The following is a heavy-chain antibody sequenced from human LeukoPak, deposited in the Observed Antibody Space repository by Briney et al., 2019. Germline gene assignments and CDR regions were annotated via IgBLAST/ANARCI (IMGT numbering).Heavy chain of an antibody. J-gene: IGHJ4*02. CDR2: IYPGDSDA. Sequence: GESLKISCKGSGYSFTNYWIGWVRQMPGKGLKWMGIIYPGDSDARYSPSFQGQVTISADKSISTAYLQWSSLKASDTAMYYCARLLNGTYYVPFDYWGQGTLVTVSS. CDR1: GYSFTNYW. V-gene: IGHV5-51*01. D-gene: IGHD1-26*01. CDR3: ARLLNGTYYVPFDY.